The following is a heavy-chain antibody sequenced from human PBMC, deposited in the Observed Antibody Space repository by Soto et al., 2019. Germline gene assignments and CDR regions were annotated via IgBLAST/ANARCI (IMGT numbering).Heavy chain of an antibody. J-gene: IGHJ4*02. D-gene: IGHD2-15*01. CDR2: IIPIFGTA. CDR1: GCTFSSYA. V-gene: IGHV1-69*13. CDR3: ARGREDTSFVSLYYFDS. Sequence: ASVKVSCKASGCTFSSYAISWVRQAPGQGLEWMGGIIPIFGTANYAQKFQGRVTITADESASTAYMELSSLRSEDTAVYYCARGREDTSFVSLYYFDSWGQGTLVTVSS.